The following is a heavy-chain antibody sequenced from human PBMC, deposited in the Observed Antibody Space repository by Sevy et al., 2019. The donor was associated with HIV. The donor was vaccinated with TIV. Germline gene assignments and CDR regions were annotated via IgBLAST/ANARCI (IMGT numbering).Heavy chain of an antibody. J-gene: IGHJ5*02. CDR3: ARAGVYDFWSGYSGWFDP. D-gene: IGHD3-3*01. V-gene: IGHV1-24*01. CDR2: FAPQYGET. CDR1: GYTLTKLS. Sequence: ASVKVSCKVSGYTLTKLSIHWVRQAPGKGLEWMGEFAPQYGETIYAQRFQGRLTMTEDTSPDTAYMELSRLRSDDTAVYYCARAGVYDFWSGYSGWFDPWGQGTLVTVSS.